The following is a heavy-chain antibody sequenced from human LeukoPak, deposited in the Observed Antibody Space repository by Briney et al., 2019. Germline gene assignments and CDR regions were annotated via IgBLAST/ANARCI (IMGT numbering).Heavy chain of an antibody. Sequence: GGSLRLSCVASGFTFSSYSMNWVRQAPGRGLEWVSSISSSSSYIYYADSVKGRFTISRDSAKNSLYLQMNSLRAEDTAVYYCVREVRFLEWLPLDYWGQGTLVTVSS. CDR3: VREVRFLEWLPLDY. CDR2: ISSSSSYI. J-gene: IGHJ4*02. V-gene: IGHV3-21*01. CDR1: GFTFSSYS. D-gene: IGHD3-3*01.